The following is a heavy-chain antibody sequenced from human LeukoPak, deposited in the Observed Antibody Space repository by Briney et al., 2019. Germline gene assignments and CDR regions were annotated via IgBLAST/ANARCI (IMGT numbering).Heavy chain of an antibody. CDR1: GYTFTGHY. CDR2: INPNSGGT. D-gene: IGHD5-12*01. J-gene: IGHJ4*02. CDR3: ARDGDEYTGYEFLDS. V-gene: IGHV1-2*02. Sequence: ASVKVSFKASGYTFTGHYMHWVRQAPGQGLEWMGWINPNSGGTNYAQKFQGRVTMTRDTSISTSYMELSSLTSDDTAVYYCARDGDEYTGYEFLDSWGQGTLVTVSS.